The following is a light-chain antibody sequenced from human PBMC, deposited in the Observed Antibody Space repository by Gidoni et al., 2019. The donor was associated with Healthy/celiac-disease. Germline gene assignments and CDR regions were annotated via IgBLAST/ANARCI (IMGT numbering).Light chain of an antibody. CDR1: SSAVRGSNY. CDR2: EVS. Sequence: ALNQPATRSVSPGQAIPIACTGTSSAVRGSNYVSWYQQHPGNAPKLMIYEVSNRPSGVSNRFSGSKSGNTASLTISGLQAEDEADYYCSSYTSSSTLEFGGGTKLTVL. CDR3: SSYTSSSTLE. J-gene: IGLJ2*01. V-gene: IGLV2-14*01.